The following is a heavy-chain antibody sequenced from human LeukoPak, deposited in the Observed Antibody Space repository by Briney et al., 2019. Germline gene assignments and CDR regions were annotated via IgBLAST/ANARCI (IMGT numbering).Heavy chain of an antibody. Sequence: GASVKVSCKASGYTFTSYDINWVRQATGQGLERMGWMNPNSGNTGYAQKFQGRVTITRDTSISTAYMELSSLRSEDTAVYYCARGQGSSWYWYSAFDIWGQGTMVTVSS. CDR2: MNPNSGNT. J-gene: IGHJ3*02. D-gene: IGHD6-13*01. V-gene: IGHV1-8*03. CDR1: GYTFTSYD. CDR3: ARGQGSSWYWYSAFDI.